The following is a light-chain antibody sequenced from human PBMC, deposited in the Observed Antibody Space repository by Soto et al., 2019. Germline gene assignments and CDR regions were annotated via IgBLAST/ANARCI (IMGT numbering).Light chain of an antibody. V-gene: IGLV2-14*01. CDR3: SSYTSSSTHV. CDR1: SSDVGGYNY. CDR2: DVS. Sequence: QSVLTQPASVSGSPGQSITISCTGTSSDVGGYNYVSWYQQHPGKAPKLMIYDVSNRPSGVSNRFSGSKSGNTASLTISGLQAEDEADYYSSSYTSSSTHVFGTGTQLTVL. J-gene: IGLJ1*01.